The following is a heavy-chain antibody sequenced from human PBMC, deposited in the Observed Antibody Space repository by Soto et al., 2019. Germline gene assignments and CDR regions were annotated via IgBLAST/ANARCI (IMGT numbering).Heavy chain of an antibody. CDR3: ARERTPRTGFDY. V-gene: IGHV4-59*01. CDR2: SYYTGAT. Sequence: SETLSLTCTVSLGSITGYYWSWIRQSPGKGLEWIGCSYYTGATNYNPSLKSRVTISVVTSKNQFSLTLSSATAADTAVYYCARERTPRTGFDYWGQGTLVTVSS. D-gene: IGHD7-27*01. J-gene: IGHJ4*02. CDR1: LGSITGYY.